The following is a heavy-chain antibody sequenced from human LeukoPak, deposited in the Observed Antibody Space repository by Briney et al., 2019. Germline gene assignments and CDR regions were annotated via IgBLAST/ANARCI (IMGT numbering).Heavy chain of an antibody. CDR2: VSYSGVT. CDR3: GRQSSDENYPRYFDH. V-gene: IGHV4-39*01. Sequence: KPSETLSLTCTVSGGSISNSPYYFWGWIRQPPGKGLEWIATVSYSGVTYYNPSLKSRVTISVDASKSQFSLKVTSVTAADTAVFFCGRQSSDENYPRYFDHWGQGTLVTVSS. J-gene: IGHJ4*02. D-gene: IGHD1-7*01. CDR1: GGSISNSPYY.